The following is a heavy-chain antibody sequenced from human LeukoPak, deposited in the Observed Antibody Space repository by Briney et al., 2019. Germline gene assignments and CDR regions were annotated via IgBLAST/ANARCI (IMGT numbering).Heavy chain of an antibody. D-gene: IGHD2-2*01. CDR1: GFTVSSNY. Sequence: GGSLRLSCAASGFTVSSNYMSWVRQTPGKGLEWVSSISSSSSYIYYADSVKGRFTISRDNAKNSLYLQMNSLRAEDTAVYYCARAPAAYQLLCINPWGQGTLVTVSS. V-gene: IGHV3-21*01. J-gene: IGHJ5*02. CDR2: ISSSSSYI. CDR3: ARAPAAYQLLCINP.